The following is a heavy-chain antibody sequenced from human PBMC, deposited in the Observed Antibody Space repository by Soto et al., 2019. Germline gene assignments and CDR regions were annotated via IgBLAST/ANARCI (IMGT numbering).Heavy chain of an antibody. CDR1: GGSISSCGYY. CDR3: ARELLTTNWFDP. J-gene: IGHJ5*02. CDR2: IYYSGST. V-gene: IGHV4-31*02. D-gene: IGHD1-1*01. Sequence: SETLSLTCTVSGGSISSCGYYWSWIRQHPGKGLEWIGYIYYSGSTYYNPSLKSRVTISVDTSKNQFSLKLSSVTAADTAVYYCARELLTTNWFDPWGQGTLVTVSS.